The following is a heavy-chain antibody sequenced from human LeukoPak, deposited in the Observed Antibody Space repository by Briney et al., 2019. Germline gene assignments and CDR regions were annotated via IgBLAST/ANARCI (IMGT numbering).Heavy chain of an antibody. V-gene: IGHV3-48*01. CDR3: VRDKDWGFDS. D-gene: IGHD7-27*01. CDR2: IGTGTSTV. Sequence: PGGSLRLSCAASGFTFTSYTMNWVRQAPGKGLEWVSHIGTGTSTVGYADSIKGRFTISRDNAKNSVDLQMSSPRVDDSAVYYCVRDKDWGFDSWGQGTLVTVSS. CDR1: GFTFTSYT. J-gene: IGHJ4*02.